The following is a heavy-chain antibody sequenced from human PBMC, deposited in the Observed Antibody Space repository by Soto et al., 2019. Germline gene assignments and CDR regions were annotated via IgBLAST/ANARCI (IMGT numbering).Heavy chain of an antibody. CDR2: ISSSSSYI. D-gene: IGHD2-15*01. Sequence: EVQLVESGGGLVKPGGSLRLSCAASGFTFSSYSMNWVRQAPGKGLVWVSSISSSSSYIYYADSVKGRFTISRDNAKNSLYLQMNSLRAEDTAVYYCARRAVAATTFDYWGQGTLVTVSS. CDR1: GFTFSSYS. V-gene: IGHV3-21*01. J-gene: IGHJ4*02. CDR3: ARRAVAATTFDY.